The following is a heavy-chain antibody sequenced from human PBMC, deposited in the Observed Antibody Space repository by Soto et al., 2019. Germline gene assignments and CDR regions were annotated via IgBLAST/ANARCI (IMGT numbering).Heavy chain of an antibody. D-gene: IGHD3-10*01. Sequence: PSETLSLTCTVSGGSISSGGYYWSWIRQHPGKGLEWIGYIYYSGSTYYNPSLKSRVTISVDTSKNQFSLKLSSVTAADTAVYYCARDPVMVREGIYGMDVWGQGTTVTVSS. V-gene: IGHV4-31*03. CDR1: GGSISSGGYY. CDR2: IYYSGST. CDR3: ARDPVMVREGIYGMDV. J-gene: IGHJ6*02.